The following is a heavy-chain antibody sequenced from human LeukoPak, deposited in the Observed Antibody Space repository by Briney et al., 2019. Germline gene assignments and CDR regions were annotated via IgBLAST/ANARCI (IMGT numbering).Heavy chain of an antibody. V-gene: IGHV3-64*01. J-gene: IGHJ4*02. CDR3: AREGYCGFGQPNFDY. CDR1: GFIFSSYA. Sequence: GGSLRLSCAASGFIFSSYAMHWARQAPGKGLEYASAISSDGGSTYYANSVKGRFTISRDNSKNTLYLQMGSLRAEDMAVYYCAREGYCGFGQPNFDYWGQGTLVTVSS. D-gene: IGHD3-10*01. CDR2: ISSDGGST.